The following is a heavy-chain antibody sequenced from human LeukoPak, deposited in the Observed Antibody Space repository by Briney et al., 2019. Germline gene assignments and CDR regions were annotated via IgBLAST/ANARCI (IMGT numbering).Heavy chain of an antibody. CDR1: GFTFSSYG. D-gene: IGHD3-22*01. CDR2: IWYDGSNK. V-gene: IGHV3-33*06. J-gene: IGHJ6*03. CDR3: AKSGDSSGYYYRRGLYYYYFMDV. Sequence: GRSLRLSCAASGFTFSSYGMHWVRQAPGKGLEWVAVIWYDGSNKYYADSVKGRFTISRDNSKNTLYLQMNSLRAEDTAVYYCAKSGDSSGYYYRRGLYYYYFMDVWSKGTTVTVSS.